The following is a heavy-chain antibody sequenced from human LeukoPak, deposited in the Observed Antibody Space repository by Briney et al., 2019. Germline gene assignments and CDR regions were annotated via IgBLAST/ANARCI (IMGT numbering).Heavy chain of an antibody. CDR2: INPNSGGT. CDR3: ARVSVVRAAVGSNWFDP. V-gene: IGHV1-2*02. Sequence: GASVKVSCKASGYTFTGYYMHWVRQAPGQGLEWMGWINPNSGGTNYAQKFQGRVTMTRDTSISTAYMELSRLRSDDTAVYYCARVSVVRAAVGSNWFDPWGQGTLVTVSS. D-gene: IGHD2-21*01. CDR1: GYTFTGYY. J-gene: IGHJ5*02.